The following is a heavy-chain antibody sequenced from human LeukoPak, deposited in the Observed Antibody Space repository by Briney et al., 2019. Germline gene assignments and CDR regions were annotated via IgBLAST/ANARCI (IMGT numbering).Heavy chain of an antibody. D-gene: IGHD3-16*02. V-gene: IGHV4-39*07. J-gene: IGHJ6*03. CDR2: IYYSGIT. Sequence: SETLSLTCTVSGGSIRTSSYYWGWIRQPPGKGLEWIGTIYYSGITYYNPSLKSRVTISVATSKNQFSLKLSSVTAADTAVYYCARDIEDLYYYYMDVWGKGTTVTISS. CDR1: GGSIRTSSYY. CDR3: ARDIEDLYYYYMDV.